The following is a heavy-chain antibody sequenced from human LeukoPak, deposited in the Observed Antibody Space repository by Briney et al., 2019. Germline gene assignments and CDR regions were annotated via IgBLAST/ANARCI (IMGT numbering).Heavy chain of an antibody. D-gene: IGHD6-13*01. J-gene: IGHJ4*02. V-gene: IGHV3-11*06. CDR2: ISTGSIYK. CDR1: GFTFSDSY. Sequence: GGSLRLSCAASGFTFSDSYMSWTRQAPGKGLEWVSYISTGSIYKKYADSVQGRFTISRDNAKNSLYLQMNSLRVDDTAVYYCARVSPDSSSWYGTYYFDYWGQGTLVTVSS. CDR3: ARVSPDSSSWYGTYYFDY.